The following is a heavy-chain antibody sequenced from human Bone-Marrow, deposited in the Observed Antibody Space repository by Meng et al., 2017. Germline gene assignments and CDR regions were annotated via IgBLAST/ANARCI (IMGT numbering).Heavy chain of an antibody. J-gene: IGHJ3*01. Sequence: GGSLRLSYAASGFTLSRHEMTWVRQAPGKGLEWVSYVSSGGNTLYYADSVKGRFTISRDNAKNSLYMQMNSLRDEDTAVYYCARYTYGVDAFDLWGQGTLVTVSS. D-gene: IGHD5-18*01. V-gene: IGHV3-48*03. CDR1: GFTLSRHE. CDR2: VSSGGNTL. CDR3: ARYTYGVDAFDL.